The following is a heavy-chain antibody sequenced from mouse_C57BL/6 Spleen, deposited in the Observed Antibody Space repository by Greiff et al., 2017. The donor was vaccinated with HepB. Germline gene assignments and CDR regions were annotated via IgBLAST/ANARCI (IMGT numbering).Heavy chain of an antibody. Sequence: VQLQQSGPELVKPGASVKISCKASGYSFTDYNMNWVKQSNGKSLEWIGVINPNYGTTSYNQKFKGKATLTVDKSSSTAYMQLNSLSSEDSAVYYCARERDYDYDVGFAYWGQGTLVTVSA. D-gene: IGHD2-4*01. CDR1: GYSFTDYN. CDR2: INPNYGTT. V-gene: IGHV1-39*01. CDR3: ARERDYDYDVGFAY. J-gene: IGHJ3*01.